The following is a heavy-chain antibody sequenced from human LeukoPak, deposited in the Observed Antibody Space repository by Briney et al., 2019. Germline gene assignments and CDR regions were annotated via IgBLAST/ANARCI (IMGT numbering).Heavy chain of an antibody. CDR1: GGTFSSYA. V-gene: IGHV1-69*05. Sequence: GASVKVSCKASGGTFSSYAISWVRQAPGQGLEWMGRIIPIFGTANYAQKFQGRVTITTDESTSTAYMELSSLRSEDTAVYYCAGESGITIFGVVIDNNWFDPWGQGTLVTVSS. J-gene: IGHJ5*02. CDR2: IIPIFGTA. D-gene: IGHD3-3*01. CDR3: AGESGITIFGVVIDNNWFDP.